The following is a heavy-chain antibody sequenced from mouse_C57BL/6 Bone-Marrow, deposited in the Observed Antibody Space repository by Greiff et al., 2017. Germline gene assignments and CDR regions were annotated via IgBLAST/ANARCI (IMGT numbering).Heavy chain of an antibody. CDR1: GFTFSNYW. CDR3: TGGYWD. Sequence: EVQGVESGGGLVQPGGSMKLSCVASGFTFSNYWMNWVRQSPEKGLEWVAQIRLKSDNYATNYAETVKGRFTISRDDSKSSVYLQMNNLRAEGTEIYYCTGGYWDWGKGTTLTVSS. CDR2: IRLKSDNYAT. D-gene: IGHD1-2*01. J-gene: IGHJ2*01. V-gene: IGHV6-3*01.